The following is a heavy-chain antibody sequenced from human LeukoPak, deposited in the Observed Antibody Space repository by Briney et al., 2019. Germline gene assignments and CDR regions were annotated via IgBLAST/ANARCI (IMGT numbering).Heavy chain of an antibody. J-gene: IGHJ4*02. D-gene: IGHD2-2*02. CDR2: INPGGGST. CDR1: GYTFTSYY. Sequence: AAVKVSCKASGYTFTSYYMQWVRQAPGQGLEWMGVINPGGGSTSYAQRFQGRVTMTRDTSTSTVYMELSSLRSEDTAVLYCARADIVVVPAAIRARYYFDYWGQGTLVTVSS. CDR3: ARADIVVVPAAIRARYYFDY. V-gene: IGHV1-46*01.